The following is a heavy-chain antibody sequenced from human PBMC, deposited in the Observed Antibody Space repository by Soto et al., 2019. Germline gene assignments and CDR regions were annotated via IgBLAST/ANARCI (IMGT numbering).Heavy chain of an antibody. V-gene: IGHV1-2*02. D-gene: IGHD3-16*01. J-gene: IGHJ4*02. Sequence: QVHLVQSGAEVKKPGASVKVSCKASGYTFTGYYIHWVRQAPGQGLEWMGWTNPSNGGTNYAQKFQGRVTMTRDTYLKIAYMELTTLRSDDTAVFYCAREVGGGRQYYFDSGGLGTLVTVSS. CDR3: AREVGGGRQYYFDS. CDR1: GYTFTGYY. CDR2: TNPSNGGT.